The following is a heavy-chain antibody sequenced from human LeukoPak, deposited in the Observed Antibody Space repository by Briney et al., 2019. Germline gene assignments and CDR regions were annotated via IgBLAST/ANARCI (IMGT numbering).Heavy chain of an antibody. CDR3: ARDRTVRGVIVDAFDI. D-gene: IGHD3-10*01. V-gene: IGHV4-39*07. J-gene: IGHJ3*02. CDR1: GGFISSSSYY. CDR2: IYYSGST. Sequence: SETLSLTCTVSGGFISSSSYYWGWIRQPPGKGLEWIGSIYYSGSTYYNPSLKSRVTISVDTSKNQFSLKLSSVTAADTAVYYCARDRTVRGVIVDAFDIWGQGTMVTASS.